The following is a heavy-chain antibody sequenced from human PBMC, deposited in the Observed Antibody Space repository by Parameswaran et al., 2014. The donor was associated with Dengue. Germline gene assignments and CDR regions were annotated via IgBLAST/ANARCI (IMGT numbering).Heavy chain of an antibody. V-gene: IGHV1-2*04. Sequence: WVRQAPGQGLEWMGWINPNSGGTNYAQKFQGWVTMTRDTSISTAYMELSRLRSDDTAVYYCARCDLGDGDYPYYYYGMDVWGQGTTVTVSS. J-gene: IGHJ6*02. CDR2: INPNSGGT. CDR3: ARCDLGDGDYPYYYYGMDV. D-gene: IGHD4-17*01.